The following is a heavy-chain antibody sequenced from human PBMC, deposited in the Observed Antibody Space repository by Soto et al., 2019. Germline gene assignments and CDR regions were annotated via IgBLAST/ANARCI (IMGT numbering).Heavy chain of an antibody. J-gene: IGHJ6*02. CDR2: ISSSSSYI. CDR3: ASIAAAVGYYYYYGMDV. CDR1: GFTFSSYS. V-gene: IGHV3-21*01. D-gene: IGHD6-13*01. Sequence: GGSLRLSCAASGFTFSSYSMNWVRQAPGKGLGWVSSISSSSSYIYYADSVKGRFTISRDNAKNSLYLQMNSLRAEDTAVYYCASIAAAVGYYYYYGMDVWGQGTTVTV.